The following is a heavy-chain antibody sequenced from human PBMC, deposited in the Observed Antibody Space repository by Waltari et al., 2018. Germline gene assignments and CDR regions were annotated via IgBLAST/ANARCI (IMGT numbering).Heavy chain of an antibody. CDR3: ARQNIHSYGYGYFDF. J-gene: IGHJ4*02. CDR2: IYPGDSNT. Sequence: EVQLEQSGAEVKKPGESLKISCNGSGYSFAKYWIGWVRQMPGKGLEWMGGIYPGDSNTKYRLSFQGQVTISAETSISTAYLQWSSLKASDTAIYFCARQNIHSYGYGYFDFWGQGTLVTVSS. CDR1: GYSFAKYW. V-gene: IGHV5-51*01. D-gene: IGHD5-18*01.